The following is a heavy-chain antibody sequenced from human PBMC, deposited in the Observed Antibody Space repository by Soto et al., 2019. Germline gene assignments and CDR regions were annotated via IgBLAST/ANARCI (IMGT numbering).Heavy chain of an antibody. J-gene: IGHJ1*01. D-gene: IGHD4-17*01. V-gene: IGHV6-1*01. CDR1: GDSVSSNSSA. Sequence: SQTRSLTFAISGDSVSSNSSAWNWIRQSPSRVLEWLGRTYYRSKWYNDYAVSVKSRITINPDTSKNQFSLQLNSVTPEDTAVYYCAREGDYGDYDSFQQWGQGTLLTVYS. CDR3: AREGDYGDYDSFQQ. CDR2: TYYRSKWYN.